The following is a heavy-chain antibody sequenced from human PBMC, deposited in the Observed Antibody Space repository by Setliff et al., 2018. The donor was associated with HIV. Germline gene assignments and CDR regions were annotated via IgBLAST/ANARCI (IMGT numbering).Heavy chain of an antibody. CDR2: IYHSGFT. D-gene: IGHD5-12*01. CDR3: ARSPLYSGYERYYFDY. Sequence: SETLSLTCTVSGYSISSGYYWGWIRLPPGKGLEWIGDIYHSGFTIYNPSLKSRVTISVDTSKSQFSLKLSSVTAADTAVYYCARSPLYSGYERYYFDYWGQGTLVTVSS. J-gene: IGHJ4*02. CDR1: GYSISSGYY. V-gene: IGHV4-38-2*02.